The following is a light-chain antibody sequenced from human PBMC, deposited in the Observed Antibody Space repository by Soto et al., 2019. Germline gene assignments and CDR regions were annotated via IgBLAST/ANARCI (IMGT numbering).Light chain of an antibody. CDR3: QQYSSYSLT. J-gene: IGKJ1*01. CDR2: GAS. V-gene: IGKV3-15*01. Sequence: EIVMTQSPATLSVSPGETATLSCRASLSVSSNLAWYQHKPGQAPRLLIYGASTRATGLPVRFSGSGSGTEFTLTISSLQSEDFATYYCQQYSSYSLTFGQGTKVEIK. CDR1: LSVSSN.